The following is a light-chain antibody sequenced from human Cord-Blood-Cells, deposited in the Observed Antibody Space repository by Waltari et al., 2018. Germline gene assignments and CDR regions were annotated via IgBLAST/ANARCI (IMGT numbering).Light chain of an antibody. CDR3: CSYAGSYTF. CDR1: SSDVGGYNY. V-gene: IGLV2-11*01. J-gene: IGLJ1*01. CDR2: DVS. Sequence: QSALTQPRSVSGSPGQSVTISCTGTSSDVGGYNYVSWYQQHHGKAPTLMIYDVSKRPSRVPDRFSGSKSGNTASLTISGLQAEDAADYYCCSYAGSYTFFGTGTKVTVL.